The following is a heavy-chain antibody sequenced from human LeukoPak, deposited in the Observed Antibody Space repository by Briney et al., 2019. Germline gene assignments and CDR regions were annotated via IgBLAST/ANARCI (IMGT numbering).Heavy chain of an antibody. J-gene: IGHJ6*03. Sequence: SETLSLTCAAYGGSFSSYYWTWIRQPPGKGLEWIGEISHSGRTNYNASLKSRVTISVDTSKNQFSLKLRSVTAADTAVYYCARTGVISNYYYYYYTDVWGKGTTVTVSS. D-gene: IGHD3-16*02. CDR1: GGSFSSYY. V-gene: IGHV4-34*01. CDR3: ARTGVISNYYYYYYTDV. CDR2: ISHSGRT.